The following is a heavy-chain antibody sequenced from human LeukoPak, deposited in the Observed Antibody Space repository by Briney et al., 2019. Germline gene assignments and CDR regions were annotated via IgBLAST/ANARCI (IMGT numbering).Heavy chain of an antibody. V-gene: IGHV4-59*13. J-gene: IGHJ6*04. D-gene: IGHD3-16*01. CDR3: ATSWGQMDV. CDR2: IYYSGST. CDR1: GGSISSYY. Sequence: PSETLSLTCTVSGGSISSYYWSWIRQPPGKGLEWIGSIYYSGSTNYNPSLKSRVTMSVDTSKNQFSLKLSSVTAADTAVYYCATSWGQMDVWGKGTTVTVSS.